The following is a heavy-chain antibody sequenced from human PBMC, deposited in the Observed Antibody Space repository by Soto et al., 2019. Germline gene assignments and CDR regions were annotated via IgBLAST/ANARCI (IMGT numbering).Heavy chain of an antibody. D-gene: IGHD6-19*01. J-gene: IGHJ6*02. V-gene: IGHV3-30-3*01. CDR3: ARDRYSSGWETTYYYYYGMDV. CDR1: GFTFSSYA. CDR2: ISYDGSNK. Sequence: GGSLRLSCAASGFTFSSYAMHWVRQAPGKGLEWVAVISYDGSNKYYADSVKGRFTISRDNSKNTLYLQMNSLRAEDTAVYYCARDRYSSGWETTYYYYYGMDVWGQGTTVTVSS.